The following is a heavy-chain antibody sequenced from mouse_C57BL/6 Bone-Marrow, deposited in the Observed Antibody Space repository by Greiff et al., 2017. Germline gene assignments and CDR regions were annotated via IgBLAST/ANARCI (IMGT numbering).Heavy chain of an antibody. Sequence: QVQLQQPGAELVKPGASVKMSCKASGYTFTSYWITWVKQRPGQGLEWIGDIYPGSGSTNYNEKFKSKATLTVDTSSSKAYMQLSSLTSEDSAVYYCARPYGTLYYYAMDYWGQGTSVTVSS. V-gene: IGHV1-55*01. J-gene: IGHJ4*01. CDR3: ARPYGTLYYYAMDY. D-gene: IGHD1-1*01. CDR2: IYPGSGST. CDR1: GYTFTSYW.